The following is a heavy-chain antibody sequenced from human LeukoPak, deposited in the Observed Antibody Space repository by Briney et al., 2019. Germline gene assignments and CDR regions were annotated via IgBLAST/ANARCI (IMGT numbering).Heavy chain of an antibody. V-gene: IGHV4-59*01. CDR1: GGSISSYY. Sequence: SETLSLTCTVSGGSISSYYWSWIRQPPGKGLEWIGYIYYSGSTNYNPSLKSRVTISVDTSKNQFSLKLSSVTAADTAVYYCARAGPDPNYYYYMDVWGKGTTVTVSS. CDR2: IYYSGST. J-gene: IGHJ6*03. CDR3: ARAGPDPNYYYYMDV.